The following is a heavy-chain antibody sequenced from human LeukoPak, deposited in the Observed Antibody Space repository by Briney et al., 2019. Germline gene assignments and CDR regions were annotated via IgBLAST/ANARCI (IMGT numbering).Heavy chain of an antibody. D-gene: IGHD5-18*01. CDR3: ARHLNTDMVKLPLDY. V-gene: IGHV4-59*08. J-gene: IGHJ4*02. CDR2: IHYSGTT. CDR1: SGSISIYY. Sequence: AETLSLNCTVSSGSISIYYWSWIRQPPGKGLEWIGYIHYSGTTNYNPSLKNRVTISVDTSKNQFSLKLTSVTAADTAVYYCARHLNTDMVKLPLDYWGQGTLVTVSS.